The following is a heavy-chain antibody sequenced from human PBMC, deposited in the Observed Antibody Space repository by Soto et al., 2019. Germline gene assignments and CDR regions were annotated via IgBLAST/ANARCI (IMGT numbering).Heavy chain of an antibody. CDR3: SKGIGTTRLYSLDV. V-gene: IGHV3-23*01. D-gene: IGHD1-7*01. CDR1: GFTFHTYV. CDR2: ITATGDKT. J-gene: IGHJ6*02. Sequence: PGGSLRLSXVASGFTFHTYVMNWVRQAPGKGLEWVSSITATGDKTFYADSLKGRFTISRDNSKDTLYLQMNSLRAEDTALYYCSKGIGTTRLYSLDVWGQGTTVTVSS.